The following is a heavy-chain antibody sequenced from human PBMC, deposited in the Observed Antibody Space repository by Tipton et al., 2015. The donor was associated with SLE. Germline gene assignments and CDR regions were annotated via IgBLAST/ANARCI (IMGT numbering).Heavy chain of an antibody. D-gene: IGHD3-22*01. CDR1: GFTFSSYW. J-gene: IGHJ6*02. CDR2: INSDGSST. V-gene: IGHV3-74*01. Sequence: SLRLSCAASGFTFSSYWMHWVRQAPGKGLVWVSRINSDGSSTSYADSVKGRFTISRDNAKNSLYLQMNSLRAEDTAVYYCARDPWTYYYDSSGYYYYYGMDVWGQGTTVTVSS. CDR3: ARDPWTYYYDSSGYYYYYGMDV.